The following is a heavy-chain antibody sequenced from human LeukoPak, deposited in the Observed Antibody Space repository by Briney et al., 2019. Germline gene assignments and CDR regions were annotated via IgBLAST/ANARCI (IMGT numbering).Heavy chain of an antibody. J-gene: IGHJ4*02. V-gene: IGHV3-30*06. CDR1: GFTFGFYG. CDR3: GTLEWCHGVLVACGSSEF. Sequence: GGSLRLSCATSGFTFGFYGMLWGRHAPGEGLEWLAVVSIDGRKQWSADPLKGRLTISRDNSKSTVHLQMNSLRHEDSAVYYCGTLEWCHGVLVACGSSEFWGQGSLVTVSS. CDR2: VSIDGRKQ. D-gene: IGHD2-8*01.